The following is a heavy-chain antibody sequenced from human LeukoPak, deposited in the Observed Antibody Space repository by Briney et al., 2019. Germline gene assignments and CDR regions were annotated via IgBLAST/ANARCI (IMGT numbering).Heavy chain of an antibody. CDR1: GGSFSGYY. V-gene: IGHV4-34*01. D-gene: IGHD3-10*01. J-gene: IGHJ6*03. Sequence: SETLSLTCAVYGGSFSGYYWSWIRQPPGKGLEWIGEINHSGSTNYNPSLKSRVTISVDTSKNQFSLQLNSVTPEDTAVYYCNYGSGSPYNMDVWGKGTTVTISS. CDR2: INHSGST. CDR3: NYGSGSPYNMDV.